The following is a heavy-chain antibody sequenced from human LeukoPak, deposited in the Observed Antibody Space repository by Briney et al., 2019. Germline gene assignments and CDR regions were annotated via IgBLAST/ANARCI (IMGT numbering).Heavy chain of an antibody. Sequence: SEALSLTCAVSGYSISSGYYWGWIRQPLGKGLEYIGTIYHSGSTYYNPSLKSRVTISVDTSKNQFSLKLSSVTAADTAVYYCASGPYGSGSKIDYWGQGTLVTVSS. CDR2: IYHSGST. CDR1: GYSISSGYY. V-gene: IGHV4-38-2*01. J-gene: IGHJ4*02. CDR3: ASGPYGSGSKIDY. D-gene: IGHD3-10*01.